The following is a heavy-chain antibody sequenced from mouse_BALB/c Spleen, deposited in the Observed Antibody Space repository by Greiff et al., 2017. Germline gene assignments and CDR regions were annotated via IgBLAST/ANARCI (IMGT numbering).Heavy chain of an antibody. CDR1: GFNIKDTY. Sequence: VQLKESGAELVKPGASVKLSCTASGFNIKDTYMHWVKQRPEQGLEWIGRIDPANGNTKYDPKFQGKATITADTSSNTAYLQLSSLTSEDTAVYYCARQLGLLFAYWGQGTLVTVSA. D-gene: IGHD3-1*01. J-gene: IGHJ3*01. CDR2: IDPANGNT. CDR3: ARQLGLLFAY. V-gene: IGHV14-3*02.